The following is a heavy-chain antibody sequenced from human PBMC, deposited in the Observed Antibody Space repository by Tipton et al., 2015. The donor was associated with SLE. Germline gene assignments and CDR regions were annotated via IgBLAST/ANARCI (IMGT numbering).Heavy chain of an antibody. V-gene: IGHV4-59*01. J-gene: IGHJ4*02. CDR1: GASISTYY. Sequence: TLSLTCTVSGASISTYYWSWVRQPPGKGLEWIGYVYENDFTNYNPSLKSRVTISVDTSKTHFSLRLNPVTAADTAVYYCARGGLGSDLRGSIYFGSWGQGTLVTVSS. D-gene: IGHD7-27*01. CDR2: VYENDFT. CDR3: ARGGLGSDLRGSIYFGS.